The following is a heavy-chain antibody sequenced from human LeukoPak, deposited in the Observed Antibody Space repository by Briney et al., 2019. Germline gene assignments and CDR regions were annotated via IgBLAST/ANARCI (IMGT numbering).Heavy chain of an antibody. J-gene: IGHJ3*02. CDR3: AKSNGYGLVDI. Sequence: SETLSLTCAVYGGSFSGYYWSWIRQPPGKGLEWIGEINHSGSTNYNPSLKSRVTISVDKSKNQFSLKLNSVTAADTAVYYCAKSNGYGLVDIWGQGTMVTVSS. V-gene: IGHV4-34*01. D-gene: IGHD3-10*01. CDR2: INHSGST. CDR1: GGSFSGYY.